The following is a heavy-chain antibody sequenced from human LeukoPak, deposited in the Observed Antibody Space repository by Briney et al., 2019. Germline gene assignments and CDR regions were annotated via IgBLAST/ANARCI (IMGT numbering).Heavy chain of an antibody. CDR1: GYAFTGYY. Sequence: ASVKVSCKASGYAFTGYYMHWVRQAPGQGLEWMGWINPNSGGTNYAQKFQGRVTMTRDTSISTAYMELSRLRSDDTAVYYCAIANFGELFKSWYYYYYMDVWGKGTTVTVSS. CDR3: AIANFGELFKSWYYYYYMDV. CDR2: INPNSGGT. V-gene: IGHV1-2*02. D-gene: IGHD3-10*01. J-gene: IGHJ6*03.